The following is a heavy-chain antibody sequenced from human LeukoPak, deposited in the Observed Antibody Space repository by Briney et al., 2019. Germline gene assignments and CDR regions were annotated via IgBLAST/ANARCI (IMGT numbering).Heavy chain of an antibody. CDR2: INHSGST. CDR1: GGSFSGYY. J-gene: IGHJ6*03. V-gene: IGHV4-34*01. D-gene: IGHD2-21*01. CDR3: ARQHPYYYYYYRDV. Sequence: SETLSLTCAVYGGSFSGYYWSWIRQPPGKGLEWIGEINHSGSTNYNPSLKSRVTISVDTSKNQFSLKLSSVTAADTAVYYCARQHPYYYYYYRDVGGKGTTVTVSS.